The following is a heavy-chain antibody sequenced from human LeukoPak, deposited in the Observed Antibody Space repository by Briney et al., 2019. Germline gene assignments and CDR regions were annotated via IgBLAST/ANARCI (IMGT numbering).Heavy chain of an antibody. CDR1: GFTFGGYG. CDR2: IAYDGSRA. D-gene: IGHD1-14*01. V-gene: IGHV3-33*01. Sequence: GGSLRLSCAGSGFTFGGYGMHWFRQTPSKGLEWVAVIAYDGSRAFYADSVKGRFTISRDNSKNTMSVQMEDLRAEDTAVYYCTRYNNDHFDYWGQGTLVTVSS. CDR3: TRYNNDHFDY. J-gene: IGHJ4*02.